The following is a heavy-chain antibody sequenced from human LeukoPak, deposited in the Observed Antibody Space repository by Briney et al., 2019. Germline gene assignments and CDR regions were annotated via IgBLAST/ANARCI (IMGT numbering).Heavy chain of an antibody. V-gene: IGHV4-59*08. CDR1: GGSLSSYF. D-gene: IGHD1-14*01. CDR3: ARRSPPDHYYFDY. CDR2: ISYSGST. Sequence: PSETLSLTCTVSGGSLSSYFWGWIRQPPGQGLEWIGYISYSGSTNYSPSLKSRVTISVDTSQNQFSLRLTSVTAADTAVYYCARRSPPDHYYFDYWGQGTLVTVSS. J-gene: IGHJ4*02.